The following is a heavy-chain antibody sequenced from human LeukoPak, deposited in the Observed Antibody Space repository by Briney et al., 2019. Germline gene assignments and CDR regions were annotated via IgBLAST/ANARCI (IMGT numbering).Heavy chain of an antibody. V-gene: IGHV1-2*04. J-gene: IGHJ4*02. Sequence: ASVKVSCKASGHTFTGYYMHWVRQAPGQGLEWMGWINPNSGGTNYAQKFQGWVTMTRDTSISTAYMELSRLRSDDTAVYYCARRGEILTGYYHFDYWGQGTLVTVSS. CDR3: ARRGEILTGYYHFDY. CDR2: INPNSGGT. CDR1: GHTFTGYY. D-gene: IGHD3-9*01.